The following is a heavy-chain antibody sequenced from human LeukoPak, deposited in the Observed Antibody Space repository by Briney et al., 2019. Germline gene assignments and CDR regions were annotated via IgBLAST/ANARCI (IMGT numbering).Heavy chain of an antibody. CDR2: ISSSSSYI. CDR1: GFTFSSYS. D-gene: IGHD3-9*01. CDR3: ARAYYDILTGYGKTFDY. Sequence: GGSLRLSCAASGFTFSSYSMNWVRQAPGKGLEWVSSISSSSSYIYCADSVKGRFTISRDNAKNSLYLQMNSLRAEDTAVYYCARAYYDILTGYGKTFDYWGQGTLVTVSS. V-gene: IGHV3-21*01. J-gene: IGHJ4*02.